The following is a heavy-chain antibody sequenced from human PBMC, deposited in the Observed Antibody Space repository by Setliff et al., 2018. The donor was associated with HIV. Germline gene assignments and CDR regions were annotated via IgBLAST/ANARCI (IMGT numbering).Heavy chain of an antibody. CDR1: GFTFSSYG. J-gene: IGHJ3*02. D-gene: IGHD3-16*01. CDR2: ISSAGDMI. CDR3: ARGWRVVFGAREGKGGFDI. V-gene: IGHV3-48*01. Sequence: GGSLRLSCAASGFTFSSYGMHWVRQAPGKGLEWVASISSAGDMIHYADSVKGRFTITRDYGKNSLDLQMNGLKVDDTAVYFCARGWRVVFGAREGKGGFDIWGQGTMVTVSS.